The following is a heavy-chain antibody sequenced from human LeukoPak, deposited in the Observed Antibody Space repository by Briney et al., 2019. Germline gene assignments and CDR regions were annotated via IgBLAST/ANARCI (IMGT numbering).Heavy chain of an antibody. Sequence: GESLKISRKGYGYSFNSYWIGWVRQMPGKGLEWMGIIYPGDSDTRYSPSFQGQVTISADKSISTAYLQWSSLKASDTAMYYCARLPGIVATIERYFDYWGQGTLVTVSS. J-gene: IGHJ4*02. CDR2: IYPGDSDT. V-gene: IGHV5-51*01. CDR1: GYSFNSYW. D-gene: IGHD5-12*01. CDR3: ARLPGIVATIERYFDY.